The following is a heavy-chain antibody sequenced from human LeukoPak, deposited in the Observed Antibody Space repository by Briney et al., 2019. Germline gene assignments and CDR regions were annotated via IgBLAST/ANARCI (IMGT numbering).Heavy chain of an antibody. CDR1: GFTFSNYW. D-gene: IGHD3-22*01. CDR2: IKSDGRT. V-gene: IGHV3-74*01. CDR3: ARAPSEIGGYYPEYFRH. Sequence: PGGSLRLSCAAAGFTFSNYWMHRVRQAPGKGLVWVSRIKSDGRTNYADSVKGRFTISRDNAKNTVSLQMNSLSAEDTGVYYCARAPSEIGGYYPEYFRHWGQGTLVTVSS. J-gene: IGHJ1*01.